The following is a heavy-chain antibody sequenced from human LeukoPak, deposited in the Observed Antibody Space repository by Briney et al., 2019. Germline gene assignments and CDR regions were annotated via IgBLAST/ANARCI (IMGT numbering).Heavy chain of an antibody. CDR1: GYTFTGYY. Sequence: ASVKVSCKASGYTFTGYYMHWVRQAPGQGLEWMGWINPNSGGTNYAQKFQGRVTMTRDTSISTAYMELSRLRSDDTAVYYCAREIYDSSGYYYGDYWGQGTLVTVSS. CDR3: AREIYDSSGYYYGDY. V-gene: IGHV1-2*02. CDR2: INPNSGGT. D-gene: IGHD3-22*01. J-gene: IGHJ4*02.